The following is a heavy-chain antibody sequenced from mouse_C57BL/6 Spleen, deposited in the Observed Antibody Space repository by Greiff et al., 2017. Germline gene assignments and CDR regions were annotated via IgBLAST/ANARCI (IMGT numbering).Heavy chain of an antibody. CDR2: INPDNGGI. D-gene: IGHD3-2*02. CDR1: GYTFTDYN. CDR3: GRPAEATGGFAY. J-gene: IGHJ3*01. Sequence: VQLQQSGPELVKPGASVKMSCKASGYTFTDYNMHWVKQSHGKSLEWIGYINPDNGGISYNQKFKGKATLTVNKSSSTAYMELRSLTSEDSAVYYCGRPAEATGGFAYWGQGTLVTVSA. V-gene: IGHV1-22*01.